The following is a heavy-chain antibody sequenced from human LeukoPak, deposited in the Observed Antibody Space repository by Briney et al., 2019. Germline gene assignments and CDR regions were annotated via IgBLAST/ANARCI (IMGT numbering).Heavy chain of an antibody. CDR3: ARALYTSGWYPDYFDF. D-gene: IGHD6-19*01. CDR2: IKPDGSDQ. CDR1: GFTFSSYW. Sequence: SGGSLRLSCAASGFTFSSYWMSWVRQTSGEGLGWLANIKPDGSDQYYVDSVRGRFTISRDNAENSLYLQMNSLRAEDTAVYYCARALYTSGWYPDYFDFWGQGTLVTVSS. J-gene: IGHJ4*02. V-gene: IGHV3-7*04.